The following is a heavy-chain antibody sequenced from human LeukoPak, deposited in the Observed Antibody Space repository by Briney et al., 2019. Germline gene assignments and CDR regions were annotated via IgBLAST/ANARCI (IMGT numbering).Heavy chain of an antibody. CDR1: GFTFDDYG. V-gene: IGHV3-20*04. J-gene: IGHJ4*02. D-gene: IGHD4-17*01. Sequence: PGGSLRLSCAASGFTFDDYGMSWVRQAPGKGLEWVSGINWNGGSTGYADSVKGRFTISRDNAKNSLYLQMNSLRAEDTAVYYCAKGADYGDHFDYWGQGTLVTVSS. CDR3: AKGADYGDHFDY. CDR2: INWNGGST.